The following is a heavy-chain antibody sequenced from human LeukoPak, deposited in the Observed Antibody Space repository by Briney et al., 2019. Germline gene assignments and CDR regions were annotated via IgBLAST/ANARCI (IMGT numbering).Heavy chain of an antibody. J-gene: IGHJ6*03. CDR1: GGSISSYY. Sequence: PSETLSLTCTVSGGSISSYYWSWIRQPPGKGLEWIGYIYYSGSTNYNPSLKSRVTISVDTSKNQFSLKLSSVTAADTAVYYCARTGSHFDWLLSSYYYYMDVWGKGTTVTVSS. D-gene: IGHD3-9*01. CDR2: IYYSGST. CDR3: ARTGSHFDWLLSSYYYYMDV. V-gene: IGHV4-59*01.